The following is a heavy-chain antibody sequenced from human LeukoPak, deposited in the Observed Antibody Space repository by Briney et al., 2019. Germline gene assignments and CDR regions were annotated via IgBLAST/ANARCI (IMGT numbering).Heavy chain of an antibody. Sequence: GGTLRLSCASSGFIFRNSGMSWVRQAPGKGLEWVSAISGRGSSTNYADSVKGRFTISRDNSKNTLYLQMNSLRAEDTAVYYCAREGGSSWSYYYYYMDVWGKGTTVTISS. D-gene: IGHD6-13*01. V-gene: IGHV3-23*01. CDR1: GFIFRNSG. CDR3: AREGGSSWSYYYYYMDV. CDR2: ISGRGSST. J-gene: IGHJ6*03.